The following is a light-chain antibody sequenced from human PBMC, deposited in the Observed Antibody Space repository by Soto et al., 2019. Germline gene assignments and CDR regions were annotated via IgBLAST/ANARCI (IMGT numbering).Light chain of an antibody. CDR3: QQYNNWPPLT. J-gene: IGKJ4*01. Sequence: EIVMTQSPATLSVSPGETATLSCRASQSVSSSLAWYQQTPGRAPRLLIYGASTRATGIPTRFSGSGSGTEFTLTISSLQSEDFAVYLCQQYNNWPPLTLGGGTKVDIK. CDR2: GAS. V-gene: IGKV3-15*01. CDR1: QSVSSS.